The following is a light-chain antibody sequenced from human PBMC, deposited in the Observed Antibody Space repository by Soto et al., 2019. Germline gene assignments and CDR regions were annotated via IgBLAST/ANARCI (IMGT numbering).Light chain of an antibody. V-gene: IGKV3-11*01. CDR2: DAS. CDR3: QQRSNWWT. CDR1: QSVSSN. Sequence: EIVMTQSPATLSVSPGERATLSCRASQSVSSNLAWYQQKPGQAPRLLIYDASKRATGIPARFSGSGSGTEFTLTISSLEPEDFAVYYCQQRSNWWTFGQGTKVDIK. J-gene: IGKJ1*01.